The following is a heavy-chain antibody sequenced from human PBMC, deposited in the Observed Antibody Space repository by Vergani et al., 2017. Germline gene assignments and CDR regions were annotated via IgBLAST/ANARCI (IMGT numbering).Heavy chain of an antibody. V-gene: IGHV4-34*01. CDR2: INHSGST. D-gene: IGHD5-12*01. Sequence: QVQLQQWGAGLLKPSETLSLTCAVYGVSFSGYYWNWIRQPPGKGLEWIGEINHSGSTNYNPSLKSRVTISVDTSKNQFSLKLSSVTAADTAVYYCARDRSGYENYFDYWGQGTLVTVSS. CDR1: GVSFSGYY. J-gene: IGHJ4*02. CDR3: ARDRSGYENYFDY.